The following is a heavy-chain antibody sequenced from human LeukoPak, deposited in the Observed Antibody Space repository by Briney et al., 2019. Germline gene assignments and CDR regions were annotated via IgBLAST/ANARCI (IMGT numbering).Heavy chain of an antibody. D-gene: IGHD3-10*01. CDR1: GGSISSSNW. V-gene: IGHV4-4*02. CDR3: ARGITMVRGVQFGDWFDP. CDR2: IYHSGST. Sequence: SETLSLTCAVSGGSISSSNWWSWVRQPPGKGLEWIGEIYHSGSTNYNPSLKSRVTISVDKSKNQFSLKLSSVTAADTAVYYCARGITMVRGVQFGDWFDPWGQGTLVTVSS. J-gene: IGHJ5*02.